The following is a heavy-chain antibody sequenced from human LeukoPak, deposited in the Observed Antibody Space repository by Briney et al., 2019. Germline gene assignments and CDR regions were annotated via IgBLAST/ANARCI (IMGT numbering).Heavy chain of an antibody. CDR3: ARTLDTVVRAHFDY. Sequence: SETLSLICTVSGGSFTSGSYYWGWIRQPPVKGLEWIGSIYYSGSTYYNPSLKSRVTISVDTSKNQFSLRLSSVTAADTAVYYCARTLDTVVRAHFDYWGQGTLVTVSS. V-gene: IGHV4-39*01. J-gene: IGHJ4*02. D-gene: IGHD4-23*01. CDR1: GGSFTSGSYY. CDR2: IYYSGST.